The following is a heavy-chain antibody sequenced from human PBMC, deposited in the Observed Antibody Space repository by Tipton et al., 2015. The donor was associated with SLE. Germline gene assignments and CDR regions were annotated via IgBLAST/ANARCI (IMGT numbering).Heavy chain of an antibody. D-gene: IGHD4/OR15-4a*01. CDR1: GASFSGYY. Sequence: TLSLTCAVYGASFSGYYWNWIRQPPGKGLEWIGEINESGSSKYNPSLKSGVTISIDTSKSQFSLKVSSMTAADTAVYYCARGDYPYGMDVWGQGTTVTVS. CDR2: INESGSS. V-gene: IGHV4-34*01. CDR3: ARGDYPYGMDV. J-gene: IGHJ6*02.